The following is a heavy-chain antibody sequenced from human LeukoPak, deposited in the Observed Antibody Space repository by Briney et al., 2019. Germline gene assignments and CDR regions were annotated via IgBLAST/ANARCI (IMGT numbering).Heavy chain of an antibody. Sequence: GGSLRLSCAASGFAVSDHYMNWVRQAPGRGLEWVAVMYSGGRIYYGDSVRGRFTISRDNSKNSLFLQMDSLRADDTALYYCASSLLATTGPLFYWGLGTLVTVSS. CDR1: GFAVSDHY. J-gene: IGHJ4*02. D-gene: IGHD5-24*01. CDR2: MYSGGRI. CDR3: ASSLLATTGPLFY. V-gene: IGHV3-53*01.